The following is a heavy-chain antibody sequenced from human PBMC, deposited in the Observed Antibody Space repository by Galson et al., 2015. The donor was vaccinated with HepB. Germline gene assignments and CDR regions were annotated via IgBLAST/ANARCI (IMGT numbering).Heavy chain of an antibody. CDR3: ARARKPRYNWNDGDYFDC. J-gene: IGHJ4*02. V-gene: IGHV1-69*13. CDR2: IIPIFGTA. CDR1: GGTFSSYA. D-gene: IGHD1-1*01. Sequence: SVKVSCKASGGTFSSYAISWVRQAPGQGLEWMGGIIPIFGTANYAQKFQGRVTITADESTSTAYMELSSLRSEDTAVYYCARARKPRYNWNDGDYFDCWGQGTLVTVSS.